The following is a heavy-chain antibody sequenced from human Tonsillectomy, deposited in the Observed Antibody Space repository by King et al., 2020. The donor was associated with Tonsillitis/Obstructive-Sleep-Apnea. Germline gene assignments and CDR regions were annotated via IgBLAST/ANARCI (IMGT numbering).Heavy chain of an antibody. CDR1: GFTFSDYY. CDR3: ASSYGDHTDYYYYYYMDV. D-gene: IGHD4-17*01. Sequence: VQLVESGGGLVKPGGSLRLSCAASGFTFSDYYMSWLRQAPGKGLEWVSYISSSSSYTNYADSVKGRFTISRDNAKNSLYLQMNSLRAEDTAVYYCASSYGDHTDYYYYYYMDVWGKGTTVTVSS. CDR2: ISSSSSYT. V-gene: IGHV3-11*05. J-gene: IGHJ6*03.